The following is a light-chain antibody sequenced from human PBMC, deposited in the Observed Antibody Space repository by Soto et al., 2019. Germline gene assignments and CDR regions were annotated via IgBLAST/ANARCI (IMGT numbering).Light chain of an antibody. J-gene: IGLJ2*01. Sequence: QPASVSGSPGQSITISCTGTSSDVGSYNLVSWYQQHPGKAPKLMIYEGSKRPSGVSNRFSGSKSGNTASLTISGLQAEDEADYYCCSYAGSSTLVFGGGTKVTV. CDR1: SSDVGSYNL. CDR2: EGS. V-gene: IGLV2-23*01. CDR3: CSYAGSSTLV.